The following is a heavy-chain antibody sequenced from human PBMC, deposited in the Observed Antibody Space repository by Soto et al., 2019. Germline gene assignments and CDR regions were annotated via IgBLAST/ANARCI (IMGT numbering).Heavy chain of an antibody. J-gene: IGHJ6*02. Sequence: QVQLVQSGTEVKKPGASVKVSCKTSGYSFTKYGFHWVRQAPGQRLEWMGWINPCNGDTKYSQKFQGRVTITRDTAATTAYMELSRLRTEDSDVFYCARTDCSSTSCYNYYYYGMDVWGQGTTVTVSS. CDR3: ARTDCSSTSCYNYYYYGMDV. CDR2: INPCNGDT. V-gene: IGHV1-3*01. CDR1: GYSFTKYG. D-gene: IGHD2-2*01.